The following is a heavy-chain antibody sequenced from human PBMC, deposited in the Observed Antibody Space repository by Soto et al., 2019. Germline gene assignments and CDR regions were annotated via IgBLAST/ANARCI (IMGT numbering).Heavy chain of an antibody. D-gene: IGHD2-15*01. CDR3: ARDLGGCSGGSCYFDAFDI. CDR1: GFTFSSYS. V-gene: IGHV3-48*02. CDR2: ISSSSSTI. Sequence: GGSLRLSCAASGFTFSSYSMNWVRQAPGKGLEWVSYISSSSSTIYYADSVKGRFTISRDNAKNSLYLQMNSLRDEDTAVYYCARDLGGCSGGSCYFDAFDIWGQGTMVTVSS. J-gene: IGHJ3*02.